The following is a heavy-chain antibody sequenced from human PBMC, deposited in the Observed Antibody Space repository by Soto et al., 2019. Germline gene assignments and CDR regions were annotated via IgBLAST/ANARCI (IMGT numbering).Heavy chain of an antibody. J-gene: IGHJ4*02. D-gene: IGHD6-19*01. CDR1: GFTFSSYE. Sequence: GGSLRLSCAASGFTFSSYEMNWVRQAPGKGLEWVSYISSSGSTIYYADSVKGRFTISRDNAKNSLYLQMNSLRAEDTAVYYCARAYSSGWWGNYWGQGTLVTVSS. CDR2: ISSSGSTI. CDR3: ARAYSSGWWGNY. V-gene: IGHV3-48*03.